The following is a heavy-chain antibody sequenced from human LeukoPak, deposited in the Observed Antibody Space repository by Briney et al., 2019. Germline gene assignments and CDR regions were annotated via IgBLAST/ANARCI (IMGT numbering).Heavy chain of an antibody. Sequence: SETLSLTCTVSGGSISSSSYYWGWIRQPPGKGREWIGSIYYSGSTYYNPSLKSRVTISVDTSKNQFSLKLSSVTAADTAVYYCARLENDFWSGYLIDYWGQGTLVTVSS. D-gene: IGHD3-3*01. CDR2: IYYSGST. J-gene: IGHJ4*02. CDR1: GGSISSSSYY. V-gene: IGHV4-39*01. CDR3: ARLENDFWSGYLIDY.